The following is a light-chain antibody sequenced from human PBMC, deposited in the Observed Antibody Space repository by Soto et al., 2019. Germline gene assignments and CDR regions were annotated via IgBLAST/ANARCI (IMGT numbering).Light chain of an antibody. CDR1: QAVNTI. CDR2: LTS. CDR3: HQRQSWPRT. J-gene: IGKJ1*01. V-gene: IGKV3-11*01. Sequence: EIVMTQSPATLSVSPGDRVTLSCRASQAVNTILAWYQHKPGQAPRLLIYLTSNRAAGIPARFSGSGSETDFTLTISDVEPEDFAVYYCHQRQSWPRTFGRGTKVDIK.